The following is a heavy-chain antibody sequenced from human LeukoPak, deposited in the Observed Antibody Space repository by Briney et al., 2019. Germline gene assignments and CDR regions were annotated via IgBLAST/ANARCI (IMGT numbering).Heavy chain of an antibody. CDR1: GGSFSGYY. V-gene: IGHV4-34*01. D-gene: IGHD1-26*01. J-gene: IGHJ4*02. CDR3: ARVAGGSAADY. CDR2: INHSGST. Sequence: SETLSLTCAVYGGSFSGYYWSWIRQPPGRGLEWIGEINHSGSTNYNPSLKSRVTISVDTSKNQFSLKLSSVTAADTAVYYCARVAGGSAADYWGQGTLVTVSS.